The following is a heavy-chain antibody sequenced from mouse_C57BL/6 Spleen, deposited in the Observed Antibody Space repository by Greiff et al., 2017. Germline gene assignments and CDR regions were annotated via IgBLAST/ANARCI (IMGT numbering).Heavy chain of an antibody. CDR3: ARAPLYYDYDGWFAY. Sequence: EVKVVESGGGLVKPGGSLKLSCAASGFTFSDYGMHWVRQAPEKGLEWVAYISSGSSTIYYADTVKGRFTISRDNAKNTLFLQMTSLRSEDTAMYYCARAPLYYDYDGWFAYWGQGTLVTVSA. V-gene: IGHV5-17*01. J-gene: IGHJ3*01. D-gene: IGHD2-4*01. CDR2: ISSGSSTI. CDR1: GFTFSDYG.